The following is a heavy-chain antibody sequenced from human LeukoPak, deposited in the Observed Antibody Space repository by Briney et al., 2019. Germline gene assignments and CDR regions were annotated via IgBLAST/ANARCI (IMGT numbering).Heavy chain of an antibody. Sequence: SETLSLTCTVSGGSISSGSYYRSWIRQPAGKGLEWIGRIYTSGSTNYNPSLKSRVTISVDTSKNQFSLKLSSVTAADTAVYYCAKIAVAGNYYYYGMDVWGQGTTVTVSS. J-gene: IGHJ6*02. CDR3: AKIAVAGNYYYYGMDV. CDR2: IYTSGST. V-gene: IGHV4-61*02. D-gene: IGHD6-19*01. CDR1: GGSISSGSYY.